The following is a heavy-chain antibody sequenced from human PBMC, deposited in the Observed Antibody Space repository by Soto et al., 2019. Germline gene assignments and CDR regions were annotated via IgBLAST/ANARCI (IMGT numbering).Heavy chain of an antibody. J-gene: IGHJ6*02. Sequence: PGGSLRLSCAASGFTFSSYAMSWVRQAPGKGLEWVSGISGSGSSTYYADSVKGRFTISRDNSKNTLYLQMNSLRAEDTAVYYCAKGMAARGFGYYSYGMDVWGQGTTVTVSS. CDR2: ISGSGSST. D-gene: IGHD6-6*01. CDR3: AKGMAARGFGYYSYGMDV. CDR1: GFTFSSYA. V-gene: IGHV3-23*01.